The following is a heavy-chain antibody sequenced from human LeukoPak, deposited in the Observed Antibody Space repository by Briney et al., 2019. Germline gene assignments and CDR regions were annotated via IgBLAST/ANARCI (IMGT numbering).Heavy chain of an antibody. D-gene: IGHD3-10*01. Sequence: PGGSLRLSCAASGFTFSSYSMNWVRQAPGKGLEWVSSISSSSSYIYYADSVKGRFTISRDNAKNSLYLQMNSLRAEDTAVYYRARDPQRHLLWFGELLSYNWFDPWGQGTLVTVSS. V-gene: IGHV3-21*01. CDR2: ISSSSSYI. J-gene: IGHJ5*02. CDR3: ARDPQRHLLWFGELLSYNWFDP. CDR1: GFTFSSYS.